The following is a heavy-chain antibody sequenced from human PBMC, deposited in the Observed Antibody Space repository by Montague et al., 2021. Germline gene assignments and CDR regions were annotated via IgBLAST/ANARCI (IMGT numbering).Heavy chain of an antibody. CDR1: GFTFSNYW. CDR2: IKQDGSEK. J-gene: IGHJ4*02. D-gene: IGHD2-21*01. CDR3: ARDQGQGSCGGDCYVGLDY. V-gene: IGHV3-7*01. Sequence: SLRLSCAASGFTFSNYWMSWVRQAPGKGLEWVANIKQDGSEKHYVDSVKGRITISRDNAKNTLYLQMNSLRAEDTAVYFCARDQGQGSCGGDCYVGLDYWGQGTLVTASS.